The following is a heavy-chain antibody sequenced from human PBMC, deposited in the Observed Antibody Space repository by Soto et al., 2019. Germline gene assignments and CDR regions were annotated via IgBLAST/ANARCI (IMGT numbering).Heavy chain of an antibody. Sequence: GGSLRLSCAASGFTFSSYAMSWVRQAPGKGLEWVSAISGSGGSTYYADSVKGRFTISRDNSKNTLYLQMNSLRAEDTAVYYCAKFQLDRDILTGYYTGLTGYFHYWGQGPLVTVSS. V-gene: IGHV3-23*01. D-gene: IGHD3-9*01. CDR1: GFTFSSYA. J-gene: IGHJ4*02. CDR2: ISGSGGST. CDR3: AKFQLDRDILTGYYTGLTGYFHY.